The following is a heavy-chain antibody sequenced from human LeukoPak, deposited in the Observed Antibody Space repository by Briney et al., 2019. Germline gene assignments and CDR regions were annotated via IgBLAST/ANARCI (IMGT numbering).Heavy chain of an antibody. CDR3: AKSRRAYCSGGSCFGLWDY. V-gene: IGHV3-74*01. CDR1: GFTSSTYW. D-gene: IGHD2-15*01. J-gene: IGHJ4*02. CDR2: INSDESST. Sequence: GGSLRLSCAASGFTSSTYWMHWVRQAPGKGLVWVSRINSDESSTTYADSVKGRFTISRDNAKNTLYLQMNSLRAEDTAAYYCAKSRRAYCSGGSCFGLWDYWGQGTLVTASS.